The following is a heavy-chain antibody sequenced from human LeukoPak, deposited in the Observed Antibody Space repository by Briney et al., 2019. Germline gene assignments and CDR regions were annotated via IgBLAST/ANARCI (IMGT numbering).Heavy chain of an antibody. CDR3: ARVIAYDSSGYHYYFDY. Sequence: PSETLSLTCTVSGYSISSGYYWGWIRQPPGKGLEWIGSIYHSGSTYYNPSLKSRVTISVDTSKNQFSLKLSSVTAADTAVYYCARVIAYDSSGYHYYFDYWGQGTLVTVSS. V-gene: IGHV4-38-2*02. CDR1: GYSISSGYY. J-gene: IGHJ4*02. D-gene: IGHD3-22*01. CDR2: IYHSGST.